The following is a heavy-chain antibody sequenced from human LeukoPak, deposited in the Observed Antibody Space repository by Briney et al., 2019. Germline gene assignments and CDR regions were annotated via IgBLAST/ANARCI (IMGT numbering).Heavy chain of an antibody. J-gene: IGHJ4*02. V-gene: IGHV3-30-3*01. CDR3: ARGMVRGVPMNYFDY. CDR1: GFTFSSYA. Sequence: GGSLRLSCAASGFTFSSYAMPWVRQAPGKGLEWVAVISYDGSNKYYADSVKGRFTISRDNSKNTLYLQMNSLRAEDTAVYYCARGMVRGVPMNYFDYWGQGTLVTVSS. CDR2: ISYDGSNK. D-gene: IGHD3-10*01.